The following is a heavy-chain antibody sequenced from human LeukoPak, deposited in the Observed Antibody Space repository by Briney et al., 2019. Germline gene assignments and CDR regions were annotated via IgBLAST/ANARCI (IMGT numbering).Heavy chain of an antibody. V-gene: IGHV3-23*01. J-gene: IGHJ4*02. Sequence: GGSLRLSCVASGFTFTDYAMSWVRQAPGKGLEWVSSIGGGGFNTHYADSVKGRFSITRDTSTNTLYLEMNSLRADDSALYYCAKDNFGLVPYCFDSWGQGTLVTVSS. CDR3: AKDNFGLVPYCFDS. CDR2: IGGGGFNT. D-gene: IGHD2-21*01. CDR1: GFTFTDYA.